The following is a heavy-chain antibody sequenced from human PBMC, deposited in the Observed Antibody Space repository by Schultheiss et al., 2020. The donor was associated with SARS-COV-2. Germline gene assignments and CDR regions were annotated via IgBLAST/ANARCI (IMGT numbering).Heavy chain of an antibody. Sequence: SQTLSLTCTVSGGSISSYYWSWIRQPAGKGLEWIGYIYYSGSTNYNPSLKSRVTISVDTSKNQLSLKLSSVTAADTAVYYCARDDVRTRWELRGGAFDIWGQGTTVTVSS. J-gene: IGHJ3*02. CDR1: GGSISSYY. D-gene: IGHD1-26*01. CDR3: ARDDVRTRWELRGGAFDI. CDR2: IYYSGST. V-gene: IGHV4-59*01.